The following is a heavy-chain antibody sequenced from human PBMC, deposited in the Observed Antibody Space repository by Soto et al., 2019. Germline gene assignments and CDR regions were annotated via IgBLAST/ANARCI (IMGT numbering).Heavy chain of an antibody. CDR2: INTYNGNT. Sequence: QVQLVQSGAEVKNPGASVKVSCKASGYTFTSYGIGWARQAPGQGLEWMGWINTYNGNTNYAQNVQGRVTLTTDTSKSTTYIALRSLRSNETAIYYCEMVDVYVTPSPQDVWGQGTTVIVSS. CDR3: EMVDVYVTPSPQDV. J-gene: IGHJ6*02. V-gene: IGHV1-18*01. CDR1: GYTFTSYG. D-gene: IGHD3-16*01.